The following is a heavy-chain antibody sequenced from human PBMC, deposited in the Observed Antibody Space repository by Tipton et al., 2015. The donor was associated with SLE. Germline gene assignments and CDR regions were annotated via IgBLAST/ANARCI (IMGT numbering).Heavy chain of an antibody. CDR3: ARVAYSSPGGYYFDY. V-gene: IGHV3-21*01. D-gene: IGHD6-13*01. Sequence: SLRLSCAASGFTFSSYSMNWVRQAPGKGLEWVSSISSSSSYIYYADSVKGRFTISRDNAKNSLYLQMNSLRAEDTAVYYCARVAYSSPGGYYFDYWGQGTLVTVSS. CDR1: GFTFSSYS. CDR2: ISSSSSYI. J-gene: IGHJ4*02.